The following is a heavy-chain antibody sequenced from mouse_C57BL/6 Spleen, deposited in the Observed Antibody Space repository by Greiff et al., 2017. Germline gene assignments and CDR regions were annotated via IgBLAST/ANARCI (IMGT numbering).Heavy chain of an antibody. J-gene: IGHJ3*01. V-gene: IGHV14-1*01. CDR1: GFNIKDYY. Sequence: VQLQQSGAELVRPGASLKLSCTASGFNIKDYYMHWVKQRPEQGLEWIGRIDPEDGDTEYAPKFQGKATMTADTSSNTAYLQLSSLTSEDTAVYYCTTGGLTGTRAWFAYWGQGTLVTVSA. D-gene: IGHD4-1*01. CDR3: TTGGLTGTRAWFAY. CDR2: IDPEDGDT.